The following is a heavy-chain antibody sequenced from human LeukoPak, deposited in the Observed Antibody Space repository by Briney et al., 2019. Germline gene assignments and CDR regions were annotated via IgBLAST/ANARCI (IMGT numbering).Heavy chain of an antibody. CDR1: GYAISSGHY. J-gene: IGHJ4*02. D-gene: IGHD1-26*01. CDR3: TREVVEVPTAVIDY. V-gene: IGHV4-38-2*02. Sequence: SETLSLTCVVSGYAISSGHYWGWIRQSPGKGLEWIGSFYAGGSIYYNPSLKSRVTIVEDTSRNQFPLKMTSVTAADTAVYYCTREVVEVPTAVIDYWGQGALVTVSS. CDR2: FYAGGSI.